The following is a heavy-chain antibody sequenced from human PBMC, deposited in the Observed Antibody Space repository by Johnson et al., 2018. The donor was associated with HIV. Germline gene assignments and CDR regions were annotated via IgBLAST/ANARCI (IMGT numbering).Heavy chain of an antibody. CDR3: AIFLLLPNGYNWGFDI. D-gene: IGHD5-24*01. CDR2: ISGSGGST. J-gene: IGHJ3*02. CDR1: GFVFSDSH. Sequence: VQLVESGGALVQPGGSLRLSCVASGFVFSDSHMSWIRQAPGKGLEWVSAISGSGGSTHYADSVKGRFTISRDNSKNTLDLQMNSLRAEDTAVYYCAIFLLLPNGYNWGFDIWGQGTMVTVSS. V-gene: IGHV3-23*04.